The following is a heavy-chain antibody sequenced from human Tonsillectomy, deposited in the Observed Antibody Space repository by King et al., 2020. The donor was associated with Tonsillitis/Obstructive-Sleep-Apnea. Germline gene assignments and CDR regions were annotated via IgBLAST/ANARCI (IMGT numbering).Heavy chain of an antibody. Sequence: QLVQAGAEVKKPGSSVKVSCKASGGTFSKYSISWVRQAPGQGLQWMGGIIPFFDTTNYAQKFQGRVTITADESTTTVHMELSSLTSEDTAVYYCARLYGDYSRGSFDIWGQGTMVTASS. CDR3: ARLYGDYSRGSFDI. CDR1: GGTFSKYS. V-gene: IGHV1-69*12. J-gene: IGHJ3*02. D-gene: IGHD4-17*01. CDR2: IIPFFDTT.